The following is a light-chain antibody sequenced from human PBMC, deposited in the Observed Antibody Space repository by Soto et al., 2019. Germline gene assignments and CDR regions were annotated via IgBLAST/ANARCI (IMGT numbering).Light chain of an antibody. J-gene: IGLJ2*01. CDR3: SSYAGGFVV. V-gene: IGLV2-14*01. Sequence: QSVLTQPASVSGSPGQSITISCTGTSSDVGAHTYDSWFQQHPGKVPKVIIYNVSTRPSGISDRFSGSKSGNTAAPTISGLEAGDEDDYYCSSYAGGFVVFGGGTKLTVL. CDR2: NVS. CDR1: SSDVGAHTY.